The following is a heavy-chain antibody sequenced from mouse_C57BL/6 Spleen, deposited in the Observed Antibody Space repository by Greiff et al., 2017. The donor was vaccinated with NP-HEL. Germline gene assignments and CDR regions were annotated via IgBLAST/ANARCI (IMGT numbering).Heavy chain of an antibody. Sequence: VQLKQSGPELVKPGASVKISCKASGYTFTDYYMNWVKQSHGKSLEWIGDINPNNGGTSYNQKFKGKATLTVDKSSSTAYMELRSLTSEDSAVYYCARDYDPPFAYWGQGTLVTVSA. D-gene: IGHD2-4*01. V-gene: IGHV1-26*01. CDR2: INPNNGGT. J-gene: IGHJ3*01. CDR3: ARDYDPPFAY. CDR1: GYTFTDYY.